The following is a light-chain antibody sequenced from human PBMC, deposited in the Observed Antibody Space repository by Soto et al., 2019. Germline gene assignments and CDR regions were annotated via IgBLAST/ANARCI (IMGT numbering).Light chain of an antibody. J-gene: IGKJ1*01. CDR1: QPVNSGY. CDR2: GGS. V-gene: IGKV3-20*01. Sequence: IVLTQSPGTLSLSPGEGATLSCRATQPVNSGYLAWYQQKPSQAPRLLMYGGSTRDTGIPYRFGGSGAGTDFTLSISRLEPGDFVVYYCKVYGSSPKTFGQGTKVEFK. CDR3: KVYGSSPKT.